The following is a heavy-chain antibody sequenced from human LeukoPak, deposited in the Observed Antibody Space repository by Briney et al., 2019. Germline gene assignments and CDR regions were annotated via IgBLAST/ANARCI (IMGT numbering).Heavy chain of an antibody. Sequence: PGGSLRLSCAASGFTFSSYAMSWVRQAPGKGLEWVSVISGSGGSTYYADSVKGRFTISRDNSKNTLYLQMNSLRAEDTAVYYCAKDLVSDSSGYYPPFEDHWGQGTLVTVSS. J-gene: IGHJ4*02. CDR3: AKDLVSDSSGYYPPFEDH. V-gene: IGHV3-23*01. CDR2: ISGSGGST. CDR1: GFTFSSYA. D-gene: IGHD3-22*01.